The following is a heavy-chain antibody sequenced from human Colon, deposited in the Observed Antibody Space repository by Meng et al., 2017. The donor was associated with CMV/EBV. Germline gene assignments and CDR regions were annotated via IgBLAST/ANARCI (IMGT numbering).Heavy chain of an antibody. J-gene: IGHJ5*02. CDR3: ARDFRPFCSTYYDWFDP. CDR1: GGSISRGDYY. V-gene: IGHV4-30-4*08. D-gene: IGHD3-10*01. CDR2: IQFTGIT. Sequence: SETLSLTCNVSGGSISRGDYYWSWIRQPPGKGLEWIGYIQFTGITYYNPSLKSRVTISIDTSRSQFSLKLSSVTAADTAVYYCARDFRPFCSTYYDWFDPWGQGTLVTVSS.